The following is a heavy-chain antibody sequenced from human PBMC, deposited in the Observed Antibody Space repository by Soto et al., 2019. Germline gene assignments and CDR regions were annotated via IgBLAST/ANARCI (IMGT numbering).Heavy chain of an antibody. CDR3: ARDLGYALPDY. J-gene: IGHJ4*02. V-gene: IGHV1-46*01. Sequence: ASVKVYCKASGYTFTSYYMHWVRQAPGQGLEWMGIINPSGGSTSYAQKFQGRVTITRDTSASTAYMELSSLRSEDTAVYYCARDLGYALPDYWGQGTLVTVSS. CDR1: GYTFTSYY. D-gene: IGHD2-15*01. CDR2: INPSGGST.